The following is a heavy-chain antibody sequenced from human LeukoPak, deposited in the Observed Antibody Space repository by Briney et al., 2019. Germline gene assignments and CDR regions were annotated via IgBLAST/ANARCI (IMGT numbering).Heavy chain of an antibody. CDR2: IHYSGST. CDR3: ARDRNVLRFLEGFDY. Sequence: SETLSLTCTLSGGSISSSSYYWGWIRQPPGKGLEWIGSIHYSGSTYYNPSPKSRVTISVDTSKNQFSLKLSSVTAADTAVYYCARDRNVLRFLEGFDYWGQGTLVTVSS. CDR1: GGSISSSSYY. V-gene: IGHV4-39*02. D-gene: IGHD3-3*01. J-gene: IGHJ4*02.